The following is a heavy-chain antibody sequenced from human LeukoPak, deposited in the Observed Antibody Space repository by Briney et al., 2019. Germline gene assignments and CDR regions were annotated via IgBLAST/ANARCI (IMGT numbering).Heavy chain of an antibody. J-gene: IGHJ4*02. V-gene: IGHV3-7*05. CDR1: GFIFSTSW. D-gene: IGHD1-26*01. CDR2: INQDGSAK. Sequence: PGGSLRLSCAASGFIFSTSWMNWVRQAPGKGLEWVANINQDGSAKYYVDSVKGRFTISRDNAKNSLYLQMNSLRADDTAVYYCTRVSLSGEGDYWGQGTLVTVSS. CDR3: TRVSLSGEGDY.